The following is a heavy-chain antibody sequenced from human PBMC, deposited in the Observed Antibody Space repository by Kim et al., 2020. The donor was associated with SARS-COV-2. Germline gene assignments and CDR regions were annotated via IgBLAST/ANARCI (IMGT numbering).Heavy chain of an antibody. CDR1: GFTFSSYG. V-gene: IGHV3-33*01. D-gene: IGHD2-2*01. J-gene: IGHJ4*02. CDR2: IWYDGSNK. CDR3: ARERVCSSTSCPDAWIQLWLDPPGEFDY. Sequence: GGSLRLSCAASGFTFSSYGMHWVRQAPGKGLEWVAVIWYDGSNKYYADSVKGRFTISRDNSKNTLYLQMNSLRAEDTAVYYCARERVCSSTSCPDAWIQLWLDPPGEFDYWGQGTLVTVSS.